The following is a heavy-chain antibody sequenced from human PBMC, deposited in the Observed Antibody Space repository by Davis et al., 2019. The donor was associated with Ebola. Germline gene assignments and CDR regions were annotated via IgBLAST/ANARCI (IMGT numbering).Heavy chain of an antibody. Sequence: SVKVSCKASGGAFSSYAISWVRQAPGQGLEWMGRIIPILGIANYAQKFQGRVTITADKSTSTAYMELSSLRSEDTAVYYCARARGSGSYVYYFDYWGQGTLVTVSS. CDR2: IIPILGIA. J-gene: IGHJ4*02. CDR3: ARARGSGSYVYYFDY. CDR1: GGAFSSYA. V-gene: IGHV1-69*04. D-gene: IGHD1-26*01.